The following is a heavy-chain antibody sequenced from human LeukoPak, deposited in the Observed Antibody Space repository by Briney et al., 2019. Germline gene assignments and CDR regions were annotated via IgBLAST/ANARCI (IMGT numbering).Heavy chain of an antibody. CDR1: GGSITSHY. D-gene: IGHD5-18*01. Sequence: SETLSLTCTVSGGSITSHYWSWIRQPPGKGLEWIGYIYYSGSTNYNPSLKSRVTISVDTSKNQFSLKLSSVTAADTAVYYCARHSGYSYGYWYFDLWGRGTLVTVSS. CDR2: IYYSGST. J-gene: IGHJ2*01. CDR3: ARHSGYSYGYWYFDL. V-gene: IGHV4-59*08.